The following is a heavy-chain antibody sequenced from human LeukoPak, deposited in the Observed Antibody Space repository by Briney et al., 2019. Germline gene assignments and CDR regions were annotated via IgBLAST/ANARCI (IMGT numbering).Heavy chain of an antibody. Sequence: PSETLSLTCTVSGGSISSGSYYWSWIRQPAGKGLEWIGRIYTSGSTNYNPSLKSRLTISVDTSKNQFSLKLSSVTAADTAVYYCAREELLSGPGYFDLWGRGTLVTVSS. D-gene: IGHD2-15*01. J-gene: IGHJ2*01. CDR1: GGSISSGSYY. V-gene: IGHV4-61*02. CDR2: IYTSGST. CDR3: AREELLSGPGYFDL.